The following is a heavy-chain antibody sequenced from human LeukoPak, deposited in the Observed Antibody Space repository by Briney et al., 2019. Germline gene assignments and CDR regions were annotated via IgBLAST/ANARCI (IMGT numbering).Heavy chain of an antibody. Sequence: SETLSLTCAVYGGSFSGYYRSWIRQPPGKGLEWIGEINHSGSTNYNPSLKSRVTISVDTSKNQFSLKLSSVTAADTAVYYCARGLHSGYDPMYYFDYWGQGTLVTVSS. CDR1: GGSFSGYY. D-gene: IGHD5-12*01. J-gene: IGHJ4*02. CDR2: INHSGST. CDR3: ARGLHSGYDPMYYFDY. V-gene: IGHV4-34*01.